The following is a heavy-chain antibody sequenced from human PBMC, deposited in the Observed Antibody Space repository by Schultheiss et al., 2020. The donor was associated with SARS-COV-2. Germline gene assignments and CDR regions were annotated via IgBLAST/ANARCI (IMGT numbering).Heavy chain of an antibody. V-gene: IGHV3-48*01. J-gene: IGHJ4*02. CDR2: ISSGTDTI. D-gene: IGHD3-9*01. CDR1: GFIFSDYD. Sequence: GGSLRLSCVGSGFIFSDYDMNWVRQAPGKGLEWISYISSGTDTIYYADSAKGRFTISRDNSKNTLYLQMNSLRAEDTAVYYCAKGGWLEYWGQGTLVTVSS. CDR3: AKGGWLEY.